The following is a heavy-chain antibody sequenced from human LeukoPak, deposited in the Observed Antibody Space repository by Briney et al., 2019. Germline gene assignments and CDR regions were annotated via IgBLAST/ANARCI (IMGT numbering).Heavy chain of an antibody. CDR1: GGSFSGYY. CDR2: INHSGST. CDR3: AREGGSSSLIDY. Sequence: PSETLSLTCVVYGGSFSGYYWSWIRQPPGKGLEWIGEINHSGSTNYNPSLKSRVTISVDTSKNQFSLKLSSVTAADTAVYYCAREGGSSSLIDYWGQGTLVTVSS. J-gene: IGHJ4*02. V-gene: IGHV4-34*01. D-gene: IGHD6-6*01.